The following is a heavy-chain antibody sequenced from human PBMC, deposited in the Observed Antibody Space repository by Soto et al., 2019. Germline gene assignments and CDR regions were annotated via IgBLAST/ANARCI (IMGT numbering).Heavy chain of an antibody. Sequence: HSETLSLTCTVSGGSISSYYWSWIRQPPGKGLEWIGYIYYSGSTNYNPSLKSRVTISVDTSKNQFSLKLSSVTAADTAVYYCASALYGSGSYYVDYWGQGTLVTVSS. D-gene: IGHD3-10*01. CDR1: GGSISSYY. CDR3: ASALYGSGSYYVDY. V-gene: IGHV4-59*01. J-gene: IGHJ4*02. CDR2: IYYSGST.